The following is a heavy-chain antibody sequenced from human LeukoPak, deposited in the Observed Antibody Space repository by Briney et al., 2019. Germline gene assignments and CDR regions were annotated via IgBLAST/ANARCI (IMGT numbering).Heavy chain of an antibody. Sequence: GGSLRLSCAASGFTFSSYAMSWVRQAPGKGLEWVSAISGSGGSTYYADSVKGRFTISRDNSKNTLYLQMNSLRAEDTAVYYCANYCSGGSCRIEKFDYWGQGTLVTVSS. CDR1: GFTFSSYA. D-gene: IGHD2-15*01. V-gene: IGHV3-23*01. J-gene: IGHJ4*02. CDR2: ISGSGGST. CDR3: ANYCSGGSCRIEKFDY.